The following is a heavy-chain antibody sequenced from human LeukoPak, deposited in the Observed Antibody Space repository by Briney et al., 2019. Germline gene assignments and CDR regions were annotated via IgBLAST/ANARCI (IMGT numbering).Heavy chain of an antibody. CDR2: ISGSGGST. Sequence: GGSLRLSCAASGFTFSSYAMSWVRQAPGKGLEWVSAISGSGGSTYYADFAKGRFTISRDTAKNSLYLQMNSLRVEDTAIYYCVRYYDTSGYPYYFDYWGQGTLVTVSS. V-gene: IGHV3-23*01. CDR1: GFTFSSYA. J-gene: IGHJ4*02. CDR3: VRYYDTSGYPYYFDY. D-gene: IGHD3-22*01.